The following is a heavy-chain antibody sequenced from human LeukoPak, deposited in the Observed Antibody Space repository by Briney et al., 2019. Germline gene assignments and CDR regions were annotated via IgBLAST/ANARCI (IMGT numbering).Heavy chain of an antibody. CDR1: GYTFTSYD. J-gene: IGHJ6*03. CDR3: ARAQKDSNYGKERFYYYYYMDV. V-gene: IGHV1-8*01. CDR2: MNPNSGNT. Sequence: ASVKVSCKASGYTFTSYDINWVRQATGQGLEWMGWMNPNSGNTGYAQKFQGRVTMTRNTSISTAYMGLGSLRSEETAVYYCARAQKDSNYGKERFYYYYYMDVWGKGTTVTVSS. D-gene: IGHD4-11*01.